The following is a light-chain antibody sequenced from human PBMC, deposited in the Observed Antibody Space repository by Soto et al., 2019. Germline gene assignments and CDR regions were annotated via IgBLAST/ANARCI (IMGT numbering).Light chain of an antibody. J-gene: IGLJ2*01. CDR1: SSNIGSNT. CDR2: SNN. CDR3: AAWDDSLNGPV. V-gene: IGLV1-44*01. Sequence: QSVLTQPPSASGTPGQRVTISCSGSSSNIGSNTVNWYQQLPGTAPKLLMYSNNQRPSGVPDRLSGSKTGTSASLAISGLQSEDEDDYYCAAWDDSLNGPVFGGGTKLTVL.